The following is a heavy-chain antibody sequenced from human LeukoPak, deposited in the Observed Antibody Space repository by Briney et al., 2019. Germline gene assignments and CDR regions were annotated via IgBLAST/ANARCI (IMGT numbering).Heavy chain of an antibody. CDR1: GFTVSSNY. Sequence: PGGSLGLSCAASGFTVSSNYMSWVRQAPGKGLEWVSVIYSGGSTYYADSVKGRFTISRDNSKNTLYLQMNSLRAEDTAVYYCARDSPSSGFDYWGQGTLVTVSS. J-gene: IGHJ4*02. D-gene: IGHD6-19*01. CDR2: IYSGGST. CDR3: ARDSPSSGFDY. V-gene: IGHV3-66*01.